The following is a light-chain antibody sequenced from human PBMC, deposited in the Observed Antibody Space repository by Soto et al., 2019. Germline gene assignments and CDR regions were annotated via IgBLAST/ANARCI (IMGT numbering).Light chain of an antibody. J-gene: IGKJ1*01. CDR1: QTISNW. CDR2: KAS. V-gene: IGKV1-5*03. CDR3: QQYNEYSWT. Sequence: DIQMTQSPSTLSASVGDRVTITCRASQTISNWLAWYQQKPGKAPRLLIYKASTLEIGVPSRFSGSGSGTEFTLTISSLQPDDVATYYCQQYNEYSWTFGQGTKVDIK.